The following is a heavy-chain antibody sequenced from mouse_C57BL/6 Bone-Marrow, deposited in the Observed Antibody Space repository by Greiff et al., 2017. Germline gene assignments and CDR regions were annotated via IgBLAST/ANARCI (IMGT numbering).Heavy chain of an antibody. J-gene: IGHJ2*01. CDR1: GYTFTSYW. D-gene: IGHD1-1*01. CDR2: IDPSDSET. Sequence: QVQLQQPGAELVRPGSSVKLSCKASGYTFTSYWMDWVKQRPGQGLEWIGNIDPSDSETNYNQKFKDKATLTVDKSSSTAYMQLSSLTSEDSAVYYCARGADYYGSSYVYFDSWCRGNALTV. V-gene: IGHV1-61*01. CDR3: ARGADYYGSSYVYFDS.